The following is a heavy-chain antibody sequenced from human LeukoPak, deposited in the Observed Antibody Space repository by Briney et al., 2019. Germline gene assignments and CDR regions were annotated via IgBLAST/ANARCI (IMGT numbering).Heavy chain of an antibody. CDR1: GFTFSNYA. CDR3: ARGRGVLGYNFFDF. V-gene: IGHV3-23*01. CDR2: VRGSGSDT. J-gene: IGHJ4*02. Sequence: GGSLRLSCAASGFTFSNYAMNWVRQAPGKGLEWVSAVRGSGSDTDYADSVKGRFSIFRDNSKNTLFLQMNSLRVDDTAVYYCARGRGVLGYNFFDFWGQGTQVTVSS. D-gene: IGHD5-24*01.